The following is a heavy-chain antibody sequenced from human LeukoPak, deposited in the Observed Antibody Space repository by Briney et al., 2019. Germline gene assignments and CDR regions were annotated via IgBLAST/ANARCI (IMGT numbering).Heavy chain of an antibody. Sequence: GGSLRLSCAASGFTFSGFAMSWVRRTPGKGLEWVSGISGSGDNTLYADSVKGRFTISRDNAKNSLYLQMNSLRAEDTAVYYCARDASSMTKSYYYGMDVWGQGTTVTVSS. J-gene: IGHJ6*02. CDR2: ISGSGDNT. D-gene: IGHD4-11*01. V-gene: IGHV3-23*01. CDR1: GFTFSGFA. CDR3: ARDASSMTKSYYYGMDV.